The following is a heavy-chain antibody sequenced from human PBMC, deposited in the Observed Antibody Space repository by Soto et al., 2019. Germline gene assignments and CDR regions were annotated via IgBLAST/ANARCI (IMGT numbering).Heavy chain of an antibody. Sequence: ETLSLTCTVSGGSISSYDWSWIRQPPGKGLEWIGSIYYSGSTNSNPSLQSRVTMSVDTSKNQSSLKLSSVTAADTAVYYCARVASNISVYYIFTYWGQGTLVTVSS. D-gene: IGHD3-22*01. V-gene: IGHV4-59*01. CDR2: IYYSGST. CDR1: GGSISSYD. J-gene: IGHJ4*02. CDR3: ARVASNISVYYIFTY.